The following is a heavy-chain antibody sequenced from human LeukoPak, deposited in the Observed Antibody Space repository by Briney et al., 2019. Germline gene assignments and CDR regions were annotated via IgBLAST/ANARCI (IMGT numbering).Heavy chain of an antibody. D-gene: IGHD5-18*01. CDR3: ARDHSSSGYSYDYFDY. J-gene: IGHJ4*02. CDR1: GYTFTGYY. CDR2: INPNSGGT. V-gene: IGHV1-2*02. Sequence: ASVKVSCKASGYTFTGYYMHWVRQAPGQGLEWMGWINPNSGGTNYAQKFQGRVTMTRDTSISTAYMELSSLRSEDTAVYYCARDHSSSGYSYDYFDYWGQGTLVTVSS.